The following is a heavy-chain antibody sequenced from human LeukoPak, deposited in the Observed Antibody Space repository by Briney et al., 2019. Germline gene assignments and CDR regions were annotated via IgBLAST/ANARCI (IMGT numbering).Heavy chain of an antibody. Sequence: SETLSLTCAVSGYSISSGYYWGWIRQPPGKGLEWIGSIYHSGSTYYNPSLKSRVTISVDTSKNQFSLKLSSVTAADTAVYYCARGSADDFWSGYSPNWFDPWGQGTLVAVSS. CDR2: IYHSGST. D-gene: IGHD3-3*01. V-gene: IGHV4-38-2*01. CDR1: GYSISSGYY. J-gene: IGHJ5*02. CDR3: ARGSADDFWSGYSPNWFDP.